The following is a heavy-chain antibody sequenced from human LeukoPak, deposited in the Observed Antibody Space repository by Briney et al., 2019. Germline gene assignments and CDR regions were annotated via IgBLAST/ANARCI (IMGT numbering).Heavy chain of an antibody. D-gene: IGHD3-10*01. V-gene: IGHV1-2*02. Sequence: ASVKVSCKASGYTFTGYYMHWVRQAPGQGLEWLGWINPNSGGTNYAQKFQGRVTMTKDTSISTAYMALSRLRSDDTAVYYCAAYYYGSGSYHNLSLDLRYYCYGMDVWGQGTTVTVSS. CDR2: INPNSGGT. J-gene: IGHJ6*02. CDR1: GYTFTGYY. CDR3: AAYYYGSGSYHNLSLDLRYYCYGMDV.